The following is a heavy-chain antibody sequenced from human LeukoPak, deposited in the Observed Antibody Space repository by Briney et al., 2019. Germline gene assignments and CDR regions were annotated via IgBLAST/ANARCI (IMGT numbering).Heavy chain of an antibody. CDR3: ARADYDFWSGYYNAFDI. V-gene: IGHV3-64*01. CDR1: GFTFSSYA. D-gene: IGHD3-3*01. J-gene: IGHJ3*02. CDR2: ISSNGGST. Sequence: GGSLRLSCAASGFTFSSYAMHWVRQAPGKGLEYVSAISSNGGSTYYANSVKGRFTISRDNSKNTLYLQMGSLRAEDMAVHYCARADYDFWSGYYNAFDIWGQGTMVTVSS.